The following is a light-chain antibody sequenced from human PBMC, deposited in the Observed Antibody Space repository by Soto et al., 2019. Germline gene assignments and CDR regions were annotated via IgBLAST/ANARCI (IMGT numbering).Light chain of an antibody. Sequence: QSALTQPASVSGSPGQSITISCTGTSSDVGGYSSVSWYQQHPGKVPKLMIYDVSNRPSGVSNRFSGSKSGNTASLTISGLQTEDEADYYSSSYTTSSTLVFGGGTKVTVL. V-gene: IGLV2-14*01. CDR3: SSYTTSSTLV. CDR1: SSDVGGYSS. J-gene: IGLJ2*01. CDR2: DVS.